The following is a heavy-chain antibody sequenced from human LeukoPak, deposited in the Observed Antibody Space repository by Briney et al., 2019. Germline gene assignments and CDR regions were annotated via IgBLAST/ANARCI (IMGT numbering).Heavy chain of an antibody. Sequence: PGGSLRLSCAVSGFSFDVFTMYWVRQSPEKGLECVSFISWDGGITHYMDSVKGRFTISRDNNKNFLYLQMNDLRTEDTAIYYCAKGAVVTPGFFDYWGQGTLVTVSS. CDR1: GFSFDVFT. V-gene: IGHV3-43*01. CDR2: ISWDGGIT. J-gene: IGHJ4*02. D-gene: IGHD2-21*02. CDR3: AKGAVVTPGFFDY.